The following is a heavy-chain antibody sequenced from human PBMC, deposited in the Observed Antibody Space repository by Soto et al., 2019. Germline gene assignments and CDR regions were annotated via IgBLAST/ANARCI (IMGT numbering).Heavy chain of an antibody. Sequence: SETLSLTCAVYGGSFSGYYLSWIRQPPGKGLEWIGEINHSGSTNYNPSLKSRVTISVDTSKNQFSLKLSSVTAADTAVYYCARGRDSSGYYYGGHDYWGQGTLVTV. D-gene: IGHD3-22*01. CDR2: INHSGST. J-gene: IGHJ4*02. CDR1: GGSFSGYY. CDR3: ARGRDSSGYYYGGHDY. V-gene: IGHV4-34*01.